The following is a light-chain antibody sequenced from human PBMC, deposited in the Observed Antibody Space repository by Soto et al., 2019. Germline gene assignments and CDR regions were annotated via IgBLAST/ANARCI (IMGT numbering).Light chain of an antibody. Sequence: DVVMTQSPLSLPVTLGQPASISCRSSQSLVYSDGNTYLNWFQQRPGQPPRRLIYKVSNRDSGVPDRFSGSGSGTDFTLKISRVEAEDVGVYYCMQATQSSWTFGQGTKVDIK. CDR1: QSLVYSDGNTY. CDR2: KVS. CDR3: MQATQSSWT. V-gene: IGKV2-30*01. J-gene: IGKJ1*01.